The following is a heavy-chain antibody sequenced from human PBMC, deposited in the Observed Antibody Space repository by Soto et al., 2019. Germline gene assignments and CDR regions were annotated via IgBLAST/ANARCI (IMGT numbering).Heavy chain of an antibody. J-gene: IGHJ4*02. D-gene: IGHD3-10*01. CDR2: INAGNGNT. CDR1: GYTFTNYA. CDR3: ARGIWTMTRGAYYFDN. V-gene: IGHV1-3*01. Sequence: ASVKVSCKASGYTFTNYAMQWVRQAPGQRLEWMGWINAGNGNTRYSQNFQGRVTITRDTSASTAYMELSSLTSEDTALYYCARGIWTMTRGAYYFDNWGQGTLVTVSS.